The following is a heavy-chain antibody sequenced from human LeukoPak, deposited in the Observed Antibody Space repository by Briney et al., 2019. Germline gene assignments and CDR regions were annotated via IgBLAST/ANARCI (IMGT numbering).Heavy chain of an antibody. CDR2: VSSSGSTI. CDR3: ARVEYYGMDV. Sequence: GGSLRLSCAASGFTFSDYFVSWIRQAPGKGLEWVSYVSSSGSTIYYADSVKGRFTISRDNAKNSLYVQMNSLRAEDTAVYYCARVEYYGMDVWGQGTTVTVSS. CDR1: GFTFSDYF. J-gene: IGHJ6*02. D-gene: IGHD5-24*01. V-gene: IGHV3-11*01.